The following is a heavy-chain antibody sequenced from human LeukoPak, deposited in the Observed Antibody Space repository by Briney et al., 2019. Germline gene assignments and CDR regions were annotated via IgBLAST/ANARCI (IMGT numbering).Heavy chain of an antibody. J-gene: IGHJ4*02. V-gene: IGHV1-46*01. CDR1: GYTFTSYY. Sequence: SVKVSCKASGYTFTSYYMHWVRQAPGQGLEWMGIINPSGGSTSYAQKFQGRVTMTRDTSTSTVYMEPSSLRSEDTAVYYCAVPSSSSPYYFDYWGQGTLVTVSS. D-gene: IGHD6-13*01. CDR2: INPSGGST. CDR3: AVPSSSSPYYFDY.